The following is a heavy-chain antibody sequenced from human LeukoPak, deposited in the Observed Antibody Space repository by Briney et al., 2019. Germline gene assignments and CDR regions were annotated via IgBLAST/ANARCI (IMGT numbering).Heavy chain of an antibody. V-gene: IGHV4-61*01. CDR2: IYYSGST. D-gene: IGHD3-22*01. Sequence: PSETLSLTCTVSGGSISSSSYYWGWIRQPPGKGLEWIGYIYYSGSTNYNPSLKSRVTISVDTSKNQFSLKLSSVTAADTAVYYCARDIPYYDSSGYFGYFDYWGQGTLVTVSS. J-gene: IGHJ4*02. CDR1: GGSISSSSYY. CDR3: ARDIPYYDSSGYFGYFDY.